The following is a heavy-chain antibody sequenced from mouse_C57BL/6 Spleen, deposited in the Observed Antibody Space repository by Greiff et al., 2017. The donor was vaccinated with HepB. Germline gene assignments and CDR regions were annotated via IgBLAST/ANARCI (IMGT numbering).Heavy chain of an antibody. CDR1: GFTFSSYT. CDR3: ARRPYFDY. CDR2: ISGGGGNT. Sequence: EVQLVESGGGLVKPGGSLKLSCAASGFTFSSYTMSWVRQTPEKRLEWVATISGGGGNTYYPDSVKGRFTISRDNAKNTLYLQMNSLRSEDTALYYCARRPYFDYWGQGTTLTVSS. V-gene: IGHV5-9*01. J-gene: IGHJ2*01.